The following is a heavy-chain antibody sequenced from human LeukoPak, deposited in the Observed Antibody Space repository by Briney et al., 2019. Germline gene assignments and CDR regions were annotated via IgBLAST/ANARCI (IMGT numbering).Heavy chain of an antibody. CDR1: GFTFSSYG. V-gene: IGHV3-30*18. Sequence: QPGRPLRLSCAASGFTFSSYGMHWVRQAPGKGLEWVAVISYDGSNKYYADSVKGRFTISRDNSKNTLYLQMNSLRAEDTAVYYCAKAGYCSGGSCWSDFDYWGQGTLVTVSS. D-gene: IGHD2-15*01. J-gene: IGHJ4*02. CDR3: AKAGYCSGGSCWSDFDY. CDR2: ISYDGSNK.